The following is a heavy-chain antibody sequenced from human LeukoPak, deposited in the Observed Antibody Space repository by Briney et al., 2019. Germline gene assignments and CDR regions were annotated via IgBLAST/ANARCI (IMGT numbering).Heavy chain of an antibody. Sequence: GDSVKVSCKASGYNFRNYGIGWVRQAPRQGLEWMGWITAGNGNTNHAQKVQGRVTMTTDTSTSTAYMELRSLRSDDTAVYFCARDSARGYSYGYNAFDIWGQGTMVTVSS. J-gene: IGHJ3*02. D-gene: IGHD5-18*01. CDR1: GYNFRNYG. V-gene: IGHV1-18*01. CDR3: ARDSARGYSYGYNAFDI. CDR2: ITAGNGNT.